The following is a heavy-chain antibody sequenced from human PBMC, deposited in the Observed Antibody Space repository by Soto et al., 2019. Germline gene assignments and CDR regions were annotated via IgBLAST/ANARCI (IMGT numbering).Heavy chain of an antibody. D-gene: IGHD4-17*01. Sequence: QVQLQESGPGLVKPSETLSLTCTVSGGSISSYYWSWIRQPPGKGLEWIGYIYYSGSTNYNPSLKSRVTISVDTSKNQFSLKLSSVTAADTAVYYCARLDYGGNSILIDYWGQGTLVTVSS. CDR2: IYYSGST. V-gene: IGHV4-59*01. CDR3: ARLDYGGNSILIDY. J-gene: IGHJ4*02. CDR1: GGSISSYY.